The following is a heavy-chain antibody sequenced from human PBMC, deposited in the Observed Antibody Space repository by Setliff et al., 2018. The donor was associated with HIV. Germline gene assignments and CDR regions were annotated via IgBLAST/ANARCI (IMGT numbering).Heavy chain of an antibody. D-gene: IGHD6-13*01. CDR2: IWYDGTNI. V-gene: IGHV3-33*01. J-gene: IGHJ4*02. CDR3: VRASYSSSWYNIRPFDF. CDR1: GFTFSSYG. Sequence: PGESLRLSCVVSGFTFSSYGMHWVRQAPGKGLEWVAVIWYDGTNIHYADSVKDRFTISRDNSKNTLYLQMNSLRVEDTAVYYCVRASYSSSWYNIRPFDFWAQGTLVTVSS.